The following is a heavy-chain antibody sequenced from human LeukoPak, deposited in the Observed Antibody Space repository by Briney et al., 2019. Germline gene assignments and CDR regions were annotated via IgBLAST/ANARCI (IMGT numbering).Heavy chain of an antibody. CDR2: IKHDESEK. CDR3: TRRLDD. CDR1: GFTFSTYT. D-gene: IGHD3-16*01. V-gene: IGHV3-7*01. J-gene: IGHJ4*02. Sequence: AGGSLRLSCAASGFTFSTYTMYWVRHPPGRGLEWVANIKHDESEKNYLDSVKGRFTISRDNAQNSLYLQMNGLRVEDTAVYYCTRRLDDWGQGTLVTVSS.